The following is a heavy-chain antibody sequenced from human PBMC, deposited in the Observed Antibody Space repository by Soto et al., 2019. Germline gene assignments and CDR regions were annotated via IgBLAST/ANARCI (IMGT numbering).Heavy chain of an antibody. D-gene: IGHD3-10*01. CDR1: GGSISSGGYY. Sequence: SETLSLTCTVSGGSISSGGYYWSWIRQHPGKGLEWIGYIYYSGSTYYNPSLKSRVTISVDTSKNQFSLKLSSVTAADTAVYYCARVPILLWFGELSSYFDYWGQGTLVTVSS. V-gene: IGHV4-31*03. CDR3: ARVPILLWFGELSSYFDY. CDR2: IYYSGST. J-gene: IGHJ4*02.